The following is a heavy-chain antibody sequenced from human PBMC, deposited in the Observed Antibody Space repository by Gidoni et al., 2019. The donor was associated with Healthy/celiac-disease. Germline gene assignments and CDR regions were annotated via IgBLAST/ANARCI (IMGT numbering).Heavy chain of an antibody. D-gene: IGHD1-1*01. Sequence: EVQLLESGGGLVQPGGSLRLSCAASGFTFSSYAMSRVRQAPGKGLEWVSAISGSGGSTYYADSVKGRFTISRDNSKNTLYLQMNSLRAEDTAVYYCAKMERYYYYGMDVWGQGTTVTVSS. CDR1: GFTFSSYA. V-gene: IGHV3-23*01. J-gene: IGHJ6*02. CDR3: AKMERYYYYGMDV. CDR2: ISGSGGST.